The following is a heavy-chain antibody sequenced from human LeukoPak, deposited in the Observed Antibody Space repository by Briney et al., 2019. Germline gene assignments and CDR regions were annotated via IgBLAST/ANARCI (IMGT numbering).Heavy chain of an antibody. J-gene: IGHJ6*03. CDR2: MNPNSGNT. CDR1: GYTFTSYD. Sequence: GASVKVSCKASGYTFTSYDINWVRQATGQGLEWMGWMNPNSGNTGYAQKFQGRVTMTRNTSISTAYVELSSLRSEDTAVYYCARASRYCSSTSCYMLYYYYYMDVWGKGTTVTVSS. V-gene: IGHV1-8*01. D-gene: IGHD2-2*02. CDR3: ARASRYCSSTSCYMLYYYYYMDV.